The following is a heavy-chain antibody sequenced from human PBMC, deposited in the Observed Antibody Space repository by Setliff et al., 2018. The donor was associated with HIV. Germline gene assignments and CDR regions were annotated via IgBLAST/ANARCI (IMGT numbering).Heavy chain of an antibody. D-gene: IGHD3-10*01. J-gene: IGHJ4*02. CDR1: GDTDFY. CDR2: MYYGGIT. Sequence: SCTVSGDTDFYWSWIRQSPGKGLEWIGTMYYGGITYYNPSLKSRATVSVDTSKNQVSLNLTSVTAADTAVYFCARGLGRGSGTYYNPPGYWGPGTLVTVSS. V-gene: IGHV4-34*11. CDR3: ARGLGRGSGTYYNPPGY.